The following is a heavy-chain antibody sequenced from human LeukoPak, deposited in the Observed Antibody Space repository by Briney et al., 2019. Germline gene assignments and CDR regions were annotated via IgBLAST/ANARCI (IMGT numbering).Heavy chain of an antibody. Sequence: GGSLRLSYAASGFTFSGYSMDWVRQAPGKGLEWVSYISSSSSTIYHADSVKGRFTISRDNAKNSLYLQMNSLRAEDTAVYYCARTSMDYHYYYIDVWGKGTTVTVSS. D-gene: IGHD3/OR15-3a*01. CDR1: GFTFSGYS. CDR3: ARTSMDYHYYYIDV. CDR2: ISSSSSTI. J-gene: IGHJ6*03. V-gene: IGHV3-48*01.